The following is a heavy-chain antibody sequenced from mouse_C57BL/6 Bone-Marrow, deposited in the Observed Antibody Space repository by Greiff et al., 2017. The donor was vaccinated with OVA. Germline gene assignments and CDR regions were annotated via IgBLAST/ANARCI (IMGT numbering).Heavy chain of an antibody. CDR3: ASYSNYVMDY. J-gene: IGHJ4*01. CDR1: GYTFTSYW. V-gene: IGHV1-59*01. Sequence: VKLVESGAELVRPGTSVKLSCKASGYTFTSYWMHWVKQRPGQGLEWIGVIDPSDSYTNYNQKFKGKATLTVDTSSSTAYMQLSSLTSEDSAVYYCASYSNYVMDYWGQGTSVTVSS. CDR2: IDPSDSYT. D-gene: IGHD2-5*01.